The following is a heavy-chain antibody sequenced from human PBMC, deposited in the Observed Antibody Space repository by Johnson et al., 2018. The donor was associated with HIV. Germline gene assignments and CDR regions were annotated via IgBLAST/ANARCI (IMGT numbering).Heavy chain of an antibody. V-gene: IGHV3-48*01. D-gene: IGHD3-3*01. CDR2: ISSSRSTI. CDR1: GFTFSSYW. Sequence: VQLVESGGGLVQPGGSLRLSCAASGFTFSSYWMSWVRQAPGKGLEWVSYISSSRSTIYYADSVKGRFTISRDNSKNTVFLQMNSLRPEDTAMYYCAAYYDFWSGSYTSGFDIWGQGTMVTVSS. J-gene: IGHJ3*02. CDR3: AAYYDFWSGSYTSGFDI.